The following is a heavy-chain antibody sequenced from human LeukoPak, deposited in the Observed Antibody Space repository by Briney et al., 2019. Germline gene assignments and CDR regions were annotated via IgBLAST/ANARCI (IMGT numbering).Heavy chain of an antibody. D-gene: IGHD3-3*01. CDR3: ARDLPSSGPNWFDL. J-gene: IGHJ5*02. CDR1: GYTFSGYY. CDR2: INPNGGGT. V-gene: IGHV1-2*02. Sequence: GSVRVSCEASGYTFSGYYMHWVRQAPGQGLEWMAGINPNGGGTNYAQKFQGRVTMTRDTSISTAYMDLSRLRSDDTAVYYCARDLPSSGPNWFDLWGQGTLVTVSS.